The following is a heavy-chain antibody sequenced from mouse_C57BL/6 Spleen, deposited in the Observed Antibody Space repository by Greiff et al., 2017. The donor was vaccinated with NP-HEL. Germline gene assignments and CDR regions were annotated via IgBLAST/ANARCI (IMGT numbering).Heavy chain of an antibody. CDR2: ISSGSSTI. CDR3: VRCYYDYDEGLYYAMDY. D-gene: IGHD2-4*01. Sequence: EVQLVESGGGLVKPGGSLKLSCAASGFTFSDYGMHWVRQAPEKGLEWVAYISSGSSTIYYADTVKGRFTISRDNAKNTLFLQMTSLRSEDTAMYYCVRCYYDYDEGLYYAMDYWGQGTSVTVSS. J-gene: IGHJ4*01. V-gene: IGHV5-17*01. CDR1: GFTFSDYG.